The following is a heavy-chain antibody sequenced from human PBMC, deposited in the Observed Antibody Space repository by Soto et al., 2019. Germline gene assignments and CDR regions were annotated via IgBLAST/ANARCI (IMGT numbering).Heavy chain of an antibody. J-gene: IGHJ3*02. Sequence: QVQLVESGGGVVQPGRSLRLSCAASGFTFSSYGMHWVRQAPGKGLEWVAVVWDDGSEKYYLDFVKGRFTISRDNSKNTLYLQMNNVRAEDTAVYHCARETGIVGVKGALDIWGQGTMVTVSS. CDR2: VWDDGSEK. CDR3: ARETGIVGVKGALDI. CDR1: GFTFSSYG. V-gene: IGHV3-33*01. D-gene: IGHD1-26*01.